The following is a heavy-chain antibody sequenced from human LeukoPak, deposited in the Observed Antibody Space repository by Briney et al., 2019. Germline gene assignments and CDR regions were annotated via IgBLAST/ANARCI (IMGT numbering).Heavy chain of an antibody. CDR3: AREIGYSYGNYYYGMDV. D-gene: IGHD5-18*01. J-gene: IGHJ6*02. V-gene: IGHV3-33*01. CDR1: RFTFSNYG. CDR2: IWYDGSEK. Sequence: GGSLRLSCAASRFTFSNYGMHWVRQAPGKGLEWVAVIWYDGSEKYYADSVKGRFTISRDNSKNTLYLQMNSLRAEDTAVYYCAREIGYSYGNYYYGMDVWGQGTTVTVSS.